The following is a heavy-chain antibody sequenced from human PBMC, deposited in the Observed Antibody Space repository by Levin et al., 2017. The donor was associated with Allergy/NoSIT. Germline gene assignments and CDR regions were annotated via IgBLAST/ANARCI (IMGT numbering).Heavy chain of an antibody. CDR3: ARNYGDYAPFDI. J-gene: IGHJ3*02. V-gene: IGHV3-30-3*01. D-gene: IGHD4-17*01. CDR1: GFTFSSYA. Sequence: GGSLRLSCAASGFTFSSYAMHWVRQAPGKGLEWVAVISYDGSNKYYADSVKGRFTISRDNSKNTLYLQMNSLRAEDTAVYYCARNYGDYAPFDIWGQGTMVTVSS. CDR2: ISYDGSNK.